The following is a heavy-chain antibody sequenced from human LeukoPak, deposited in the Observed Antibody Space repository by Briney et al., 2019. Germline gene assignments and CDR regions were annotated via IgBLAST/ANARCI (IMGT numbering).Heavy chain of an antibody. V-gene: IGHV1-69*13. CDR1: GGTLSSYG. D-gene: IGHD6-6*01. Sequence: SVKVSCKASGGTLSSYGISWVRQAPGQGIEWMGGIIPIFGTANYAQKFQGRVTITADESTSTAYMELSSLRSEDTAVYYCARPYSSSSYYYGMDVWGQGTTVTVSS. J-gene: IGHJ6*02. CDR2: IIPIFGTA. CDR3: ARPYSSSSYYYGMDV.